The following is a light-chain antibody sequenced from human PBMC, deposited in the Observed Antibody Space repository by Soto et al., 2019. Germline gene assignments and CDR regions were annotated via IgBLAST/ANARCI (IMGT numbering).Light chain of an antibody. CDR3: SSYTSSSTLGV. CDR2: DVS. CDR1: SSDVGGYNL. Sequence: QSALTQPASVSGSPGQSITISCTGTSSDVGGYNLVSWYQQHQGKAPKLMIYDVSNRPSGVSNRFSGSKSGNTASLTISGLQAEDEADYYCSSYTSSSTLGVFGGGTKLTVL. V-gene: IGLV2-14*01. J-gene: IGLJ2*01.